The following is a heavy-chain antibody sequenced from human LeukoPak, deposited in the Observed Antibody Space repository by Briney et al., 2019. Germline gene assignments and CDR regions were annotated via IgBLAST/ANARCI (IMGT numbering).Heavy chain of an antibody. CDR1: GGSISIGGYY. J-gene: IGHJ4*02. D-gene: IGHD6-19*01. V-gene: IGHV4-31*03. CDR2: IYYSGST. CDR3: ARVGIAVAPPSYYFDY. Sequence: SETLSLTCTVSGGSISIGGYYWSWIRQHPGKGLEWIGYIYYSGSTYYNPSLKSRVTISVGTSKNQFSLKLSSVTAADTAVYYCARVGIAVAPPSYYFDYWGQGTLVTVSS.